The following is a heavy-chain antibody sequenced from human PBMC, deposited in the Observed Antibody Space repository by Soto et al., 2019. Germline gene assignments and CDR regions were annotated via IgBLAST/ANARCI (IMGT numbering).Heavy chain of an antibody. CDR2: IKQDGSEK. J-gene: IGHJ4*02. Sequence: PGGSLRLSCAASRFTFSTYWMSWVRQAPGKGLEWVANIKQDGSEKYYVDSVKGRFTISRDNAKNSLYLQMNSLRAEDTAVYYCARASYSGSYYYFDYWGQGTLVTVSS. CDR3: ARASYSGSYYYFDY. CDR1: RFTFSTYW. D-gene: IGHD1-26*01. V-gene: IGHV3-7*01.